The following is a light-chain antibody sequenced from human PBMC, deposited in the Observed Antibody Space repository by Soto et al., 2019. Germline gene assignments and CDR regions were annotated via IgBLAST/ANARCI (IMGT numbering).Light chain of an antibody. CDR1: QSISSW. Sequence: DIQMTQSPSTLSASVGARVTITCRASQSISSWLAWYQQKPGKAPKLLIYDASSLESGVPSRFSGSGSGTDLTITISSLQPEDVETYYGQQSYSTLGTFGGGTKVDIK. J-gene: IGKJ4*01. CDR3: QQSYSTLGT. CDR2: DAS. V-gene: IGKV1-5*01.